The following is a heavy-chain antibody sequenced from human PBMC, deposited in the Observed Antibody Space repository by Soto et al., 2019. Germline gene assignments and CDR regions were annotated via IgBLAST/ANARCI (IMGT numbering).Heavy chain of an antibody. CDR2: MNPNSGDT. CDR1: GYRFSDYY. V-gene: IGHV1-2*02. Sequence: QVQLVQSGAEVKKPGASVTVSCKASGYRFSDYYLHWVRQAPGQGPEWMGWMNPNSGDTKYAQKFKCRVTMTRDTSVRTAFMELNWLKSDDTAVYYCARESGGATATLDYYYFYMDVWGIGTTVTVSS. D-gene: IGHD5-12*01. J-gene: IGHJ6*03. CDR3: ARESGGATATLDYYYFYMDV.